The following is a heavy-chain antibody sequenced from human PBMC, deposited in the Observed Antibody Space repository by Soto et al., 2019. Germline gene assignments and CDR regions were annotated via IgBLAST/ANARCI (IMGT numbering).Heavy chain of an antibody. CDR3: ARDSAYYDILTGPLSGYYYYGMDV. CDR1: GFTFSNYI. D-gene: IGHD3-9*01. J-gene: IGHJ6*02. Sequence: GGSLRLSCAASGFTFSNYIMNWVRQAPGKGLEWVSSISSSSSYIYYADSVKRRFTISRDNAKNSLYLQMNSLRAEDTAVYYCARDSAYYDILTGPLSGYYYYGMDVWGQGTTVTVSS. CDR2: ISSSSSYI. V-gene: IGHV3-21*01.